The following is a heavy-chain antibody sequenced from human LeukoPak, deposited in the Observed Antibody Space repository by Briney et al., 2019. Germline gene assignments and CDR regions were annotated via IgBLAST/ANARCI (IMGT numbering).Heavy chain of an antibody. V-gene: IGHV3-30-3*01. CDR3: ARDGRAVAGNGGVDAFDI. CDR2: ISYDGSNK. Sequence: GGSLRLSCAASGFTFSSYAIHWVRQAPGKGLEWVAVISYDGSNKYYADSVKGRFTISRDNSKNTLYLQTNSLRAEDTAVYYCARDGRAVAGNGGVDAFDIWGQGTMVPVSS. J-gene: IGHJ3*02. CDR1: GFTFSSYA. D-gene: IGHD6-19*01.